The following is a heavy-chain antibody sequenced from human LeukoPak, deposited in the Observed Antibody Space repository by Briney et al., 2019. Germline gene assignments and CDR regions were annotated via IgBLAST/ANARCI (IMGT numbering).Heavy chain of an antibody. V-gene: IGHV1-18*01. CDR3: ARVTLRLGNYYHPHWFDS. J-gene: IGHJ5*01. D-gene: IGHD3-10*01. CDR2: ITVYNGNT. Sequence: ASVKVSCKASGYSFTAYGIAWVRQAPGQGLEWMGWITVYNGNTNYAQEFQDRVTMTTDTPTSTAYMELRSLRSDDTAVYYCARVTLRLGNYYHPHWFDSWGQGALVTVSS. CDR1: GYSFTAYG.